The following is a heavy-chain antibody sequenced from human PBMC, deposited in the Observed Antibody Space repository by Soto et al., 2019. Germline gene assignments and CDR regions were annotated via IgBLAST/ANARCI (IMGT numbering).Heavy chain of an antibody. CDR1: GGNISSYY. CDR3: ARGYVVVPAALYYFDY. D-gene: IGHD2-2*01. Sequence: SETLSLTCTVSGGNISSYYWSWIRKTTGKGLEWIGYIYYSGSTNYNPSLKSRVTISVDTSKNQFSLKLSSVTAADTAVYYCARGYVVVPAALYYFDYWGQGTLVTVSS. CDR2: IYYSGST. V-gene: IGHV4-59*01. J-gene: IGHJ4*02.